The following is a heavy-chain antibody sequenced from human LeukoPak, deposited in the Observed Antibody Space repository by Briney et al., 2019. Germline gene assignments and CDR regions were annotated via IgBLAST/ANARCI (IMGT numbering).Heavy chain of an antibody. CDR3: AKAVGVVRVFDP. CDR2: YSGRGTNT. V-gene: IGHV3-23*01. J-gene: IGHJ5*02. CDR1: GFTLTRYA. Sequence: PGGSLRLSCAASGFTLTRYAMSWVRLAPGTGLEWVSAYSGRGTNTYYADSVSVRFIISRDNSKSMLYLQMSSLRLEDTAVYYCAKAVGVVRVFDPWGQGTLVTVSS. D-gene: IGHD2-15*01.